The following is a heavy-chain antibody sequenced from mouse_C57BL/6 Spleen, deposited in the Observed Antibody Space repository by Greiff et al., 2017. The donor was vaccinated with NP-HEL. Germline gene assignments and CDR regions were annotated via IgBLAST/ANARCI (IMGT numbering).Heavy chain of an antibody. CDR1: GFTFSSYA. CDR3: TRVYDYRRYFDV. D-gene: IGHD2-4*01. V-gene: IGHV5-9-1*02. J-gene: IGHJ1*03. CDR2: ISSGGDYI. Sequence: EVKLVESGEGLVKPGGSLKLSCAASGFTFSSYAMSWVRQTPEKRLEWVAYISSGGDYIYYADTVKGRFTISRDNARNTLYLQMSSLKSEDTAMYYCTRVYDYRRYFDVWGTGTTVTVSS.